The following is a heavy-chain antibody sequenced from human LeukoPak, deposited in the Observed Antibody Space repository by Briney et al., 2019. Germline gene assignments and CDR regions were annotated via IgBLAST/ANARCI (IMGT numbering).Heavy chain of an antibody. J-gene: IGHJ5*02. V-gene: IGHV3-66*01. CDR3: APHYYGSKGWFDP. Sequence: GGSLRLSCAASGFTVSSNYMSWVRQAPGKGLEWVSVIYSGGSTYYADSVKGRFTISRDNSKNTLYLQMNSLRAEDTAVYYCAPHYYGSKGWFDPWGQGTLVTVSS. D-gene: IGHD3-10*01. CDR2: IYSGGST. CDR1: GFTVSSNY.